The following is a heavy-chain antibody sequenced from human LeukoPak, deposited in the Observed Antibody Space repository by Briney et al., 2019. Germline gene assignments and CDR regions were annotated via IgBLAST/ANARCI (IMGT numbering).Heavy chain of an antibody. Sequence: GGSLRLSCVVSGFTFTNYVVHWVRQAPGKGLEWVALMPYDGSDKYYADSVKGRFTISRDNSKNTLYLQMNSLRVEDTAIYYCARDLKMKYCDFWGQGTLVTVSS. D-gene: IGHD5-24*01. CDR3: ARDLKMKYCDF. CDR2: MPYDGSDK. CDR1: GFTFTNYV. V-gene: IGHV3-30*03. J-gene: IGHJ4*02.